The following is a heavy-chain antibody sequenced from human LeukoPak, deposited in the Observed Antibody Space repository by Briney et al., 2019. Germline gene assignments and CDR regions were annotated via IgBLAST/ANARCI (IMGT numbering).Heavy chain of an antibody. J-gene: IGHJ3*02. CDR1: GFTFSSSW. CDR2: IKEDGTEK. V-gene: IGHV3-7*01. Sequence: GGSLRLSCAASGFTFSSSWMSWVRQAPGKGLEWVAKIKEDGTEKYYVDSAKGRFTISRDNAKNSLYLQMNSLRAEDTAVYYCARDERSGYYYVGAFDIWGQGTMVTVSS. D-gene: IGHD3-22*01. CDR3: ARDERSGYYYVGAFDI.